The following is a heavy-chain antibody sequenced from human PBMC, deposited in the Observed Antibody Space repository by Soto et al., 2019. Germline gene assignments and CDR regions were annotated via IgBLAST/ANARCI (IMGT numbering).Heavy chain of an antibody. D-gene: IGHD4-4*01. CDR2: IFSGGST. Sequence: EVQLVESGGGLVQPGGSLRLSCAASGFTVSNNYMSWVRQAPGKGLEWVSVIFSGGSTNYVDSVKGRFTISRDNSKNTLYLQMNSLRAEDTAVYYCAKSMSDYTLDYWGQGTLVTVSS. CDR1: GFTVSNNY. V-gene: IGHV3-66*01. CDR3: AKSMSDYTLDY. J-gene: IGHJ4*02.